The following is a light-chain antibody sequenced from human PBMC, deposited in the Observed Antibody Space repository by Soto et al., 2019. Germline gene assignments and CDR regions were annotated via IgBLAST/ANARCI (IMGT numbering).Light chain of an antibody. J-gene: IGKJ5*01. Sequence: DSQMTQSPSTLSGSVGDRVTITCRASQTISSWLAWYQQKPGKAPKLLIYAASSLQSGVPSRFSGSGSGTDFTLTISSLQPEDFATYYCQQANSFPITFGQGTRLEIK. CDR2: AAS. V-gene: IGKV1-12*01. CDR1: QTISSW. CDR3: QQANSFPIT.